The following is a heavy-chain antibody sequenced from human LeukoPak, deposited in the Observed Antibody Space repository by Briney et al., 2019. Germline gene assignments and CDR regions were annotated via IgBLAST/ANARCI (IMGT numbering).Heavy chain of an antibody. CDR2: IDTVATSP. D-gene: IGHD3-22*01. CDR3: AAGYYDMSGYPFDF. J-gene: IGHJ4*02. CDR1: GFPLKSYW. Sequence: PGGSLRLSCAASGFPLKSYWMHWVRQVPGKGLVWVSRIDTVATSPNYADSVKGRFTISRDNAKYTLYLEMTGLRAEDTAVYYCAAGYYDMSGYPFDFWGQGTLVTVSS. V-gene: IGHV3-74*01.